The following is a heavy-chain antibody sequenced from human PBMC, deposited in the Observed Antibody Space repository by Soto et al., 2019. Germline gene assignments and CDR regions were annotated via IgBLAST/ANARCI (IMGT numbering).Heavy chain of an antibody. V-gene: IGHV3-30-3*01. CDR2: ISYDGSNK. D-gene: IGHD5-18*01. Sequence: ESGGGVVQPGRSLRLSCAASGFTFSSYAMHCVRQAPGKGLEWVAVISYDGSNKYYADSVKGRFTISRDNSKNTLYLQMNSLRAEDTAVYYCARAGRIQLCYDYWGQGTLVTVSS. CDR3: ARAGRIQLCYDY. CDR1: GFTFSSYA. J-gene: IGHJ4*02.